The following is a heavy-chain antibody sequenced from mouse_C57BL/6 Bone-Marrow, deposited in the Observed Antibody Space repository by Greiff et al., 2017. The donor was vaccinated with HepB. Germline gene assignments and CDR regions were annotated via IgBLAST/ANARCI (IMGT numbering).Heavy chain of an antibody. CDR1: GYSFTGYF. V-gene: IGHV1-20*01. CDR2: INPYNGDT. D-gene: IGHD1-1*01. J-gene: IGHJ1*03. Sequence: VQLQQSGPELVKPGDSVKISCKASGYSFTGYFMNWVMQSHGKSLEWIGRINPYNGDTFYNQKFKGKATLTVDKSSSTAHMELRSLTSEDSAVYFCASTVPWYFDVWGTGTTVTVSS. CDR3: ASTVPWYFDV.